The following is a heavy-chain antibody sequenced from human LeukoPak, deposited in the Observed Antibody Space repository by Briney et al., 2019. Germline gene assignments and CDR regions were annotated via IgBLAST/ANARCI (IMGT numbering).Heavy chain of an antibody. CDR1: GFTFSSYG. CDR3: ARGPHAFDI. Sequence: GGSLRLSCAASGFTFSSYGMHWVRQAPGKGLEWVANIKQDGSEKYYVDSVKGRFTISRDNAKNSLYLQMNSLRAEDTAVYYCARGPHAFDIWGQGTMVTVSS. CDR2: IKQDGSEK. V-gene: IGHV3-7*01. J-gene: IGHJ3*02.